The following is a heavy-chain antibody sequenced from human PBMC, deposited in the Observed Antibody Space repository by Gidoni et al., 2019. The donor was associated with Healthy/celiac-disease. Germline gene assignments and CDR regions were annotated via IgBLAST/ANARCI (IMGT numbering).Heavy chain of an antibody. V-gene: IGHV4-34*01. J-gene: IGHJ6*03. Sequence: QVQLQQWGAGLLKPSETLSLTCAVYGGSFSGYSWSWIRPPPGKGLEWIGEINHSGSTNYNPSLKSRVTISVDTSKNQFSLKLSSVTAADTAVYYCARGTPIVVVPAATYPIPYYYYMDVWGKGTTVTVSS. CDR2: INHSGST. CDR3: ARGTPIVVVPAATYPIPYYYYMDV. CDR1: GGSFSGYS. D-gene: IGHD2-2*01.